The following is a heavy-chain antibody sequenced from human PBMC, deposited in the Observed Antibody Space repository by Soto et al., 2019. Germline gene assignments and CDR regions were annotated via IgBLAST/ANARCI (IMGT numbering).Heavy chain of an antibody. D-gene: IGHD2-15*01. Sequence: AASLKGSCKAPGKTYTGVFVHWGRQAPGQGPEWMGRMCTNSGDIIYAQNFRGRVTMTDDTSISTAYMELSGLTSDDTAVYYCARELQRGMDVWGQGTTVTVSS. CDR3: ARELQRGMDV. CDR2: MCTNSGDI. CDR1: GKTYTGVF. J-gene: IGHJ6*02. V-gene: IGHV1-2*06.